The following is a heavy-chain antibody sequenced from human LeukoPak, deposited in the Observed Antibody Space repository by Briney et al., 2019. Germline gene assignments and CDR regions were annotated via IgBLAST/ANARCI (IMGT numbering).Heavy chain of an antibody. CDR1: GFTFSSYE. Sequence: GGSLRLSCAASGFTFSSYEMNWVRQAPGKGVEWISYISSSGSSIYYAASVKGRFTISRDNAQNSLFLQMNSLRAEDTAVYYCARGVYYDSSGYGFGPWGQGTLVTVSS. J-gene: IGHJ5*02. CDR3: ARGVYYDSSGYGFGP. D-gene: IGHD3-22*01. V-gene: IGHV3-48*03. CDR2: ISSSGSSI.